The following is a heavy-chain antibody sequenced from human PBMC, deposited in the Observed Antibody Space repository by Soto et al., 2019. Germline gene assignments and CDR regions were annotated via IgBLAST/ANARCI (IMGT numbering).Heavy chain of an antibody. CDR2: IFHDGTA. J-gene: IGHJ4*02. V-gene: IGHV4-4*02. D-gene: IGHD2-8*01. CDR3: ARLVYATPLNYIYFDF. CDR1: GVSISSGNW. Sequence: SETLSLTCAVSGVSISSGNWWTWVRQTPQRGLEYIGEIFHDGTANYYPSFERRVAISVDTSKNQFSLKLTSVTAADTAIYFCARLVYATPLNYIYFDFWGQGALVTVSS.